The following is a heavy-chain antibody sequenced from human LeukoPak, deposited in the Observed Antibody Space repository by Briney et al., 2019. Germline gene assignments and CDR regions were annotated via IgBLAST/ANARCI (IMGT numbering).Heavy chain of an antibody. CDR3: ARAVGGAFYMDV. Sequence: GGSLRLSCVASGLTVNSSFITWVRQAPGKGLEWVSVFYSGGATYYADSVKGRFTMSRDNSMNTLYLQMNSLRVEDTGMYYCARAVGGAFYMDVWGKGTPVTVSS. CDR1: GLTVNSSF. CDR2: FYSGGAT. D-gene: IGHD3-16*01. J-gene: IGHJ6*03. V-gene: IGHV3-53*01.